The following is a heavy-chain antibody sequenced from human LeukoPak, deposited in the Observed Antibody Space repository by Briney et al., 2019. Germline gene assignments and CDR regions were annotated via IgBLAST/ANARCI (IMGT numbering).Heavy chain of an antibody. CDR1: GGTFSSYA. V-gene: IGHV1-69*13. CDR2: IIPIFGTA. D-gene: IGHD6-25*01. CDR3: ARELSPATLYYFDY. Sequence: ASVKVSCKASGGTFSSYAISWVRQAPGQGLEWMGGIIPIFGTANYAQKFQGRVTITADESTSTAYMELSSLRSEGTAVYYCARELSPATLYYFDYWGQGTLVTVSS. J-gene: IGHJ4*02.